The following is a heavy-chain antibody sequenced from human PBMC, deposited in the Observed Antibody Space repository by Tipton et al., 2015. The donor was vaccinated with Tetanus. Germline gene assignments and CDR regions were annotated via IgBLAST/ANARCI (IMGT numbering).Heavy chain of an antibody. CDR1: GYDFANYW. Sequence: QLVQSGAEVKKPGESLRISCQASGYDFANYWITWVRQMPGKGLEWMGRIDPSASYSNYGPPFEGHVSISVDKSISTAYLQWSSLRASDGAMYFCARTGLVSPCFDYWGQGSLVTVSS. J-gene: IGHJ4*02. CDR3: ARTGLVSPCFDY. CDR2: IDPSASYS. V-gene: IGHV5-10-1*01.